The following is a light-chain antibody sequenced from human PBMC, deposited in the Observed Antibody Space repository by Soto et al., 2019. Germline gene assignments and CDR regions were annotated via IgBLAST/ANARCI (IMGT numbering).Light chain of an antibody. V-gene: IGKV3-15*01. Sequence: EIEMTQSPATLSLAPGERVTLSCRASESVSTNLAWYQQKAGQAPRLLIYGASTRATGIPARFSGSGSGTDFTLTISRLESEDFAVYYCQQYGTSRTFGQGTKVDIK. CDR3: QQYGTSRT. CDR2: GAS. J-gene: IGKJ1*01. CDR1: ESVSTN.